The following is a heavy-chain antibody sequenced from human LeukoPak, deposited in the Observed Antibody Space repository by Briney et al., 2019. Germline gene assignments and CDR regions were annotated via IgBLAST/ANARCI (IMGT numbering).Heavy chain of an antibody. CDR3: AKWGYCSTTSCGAFDI. CDR1: GFTFSSYA. V-gene: IGHV3-23*01. Sequence: PGGSLRLSCAASGFTFSSYAMSWVRQAPGKGLEWVSGISGGGSNTYYADSVKGRFTMSRDNSKNTLYLQMNSLRAEDTALYYCAKWGYCSTTSCGAFDIWGQGTMVTVSS. CDR2: ISGGGSNT. D-gene: IGHD2-2*01. J-gene: IGHJ3*02.